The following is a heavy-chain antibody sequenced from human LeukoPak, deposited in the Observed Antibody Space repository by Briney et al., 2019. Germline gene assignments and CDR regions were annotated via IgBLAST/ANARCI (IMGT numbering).Heavy chain of an antibody. CDR2: VIPIFGTA. Sequence: ASVKVSCKASGGTFSSYAISWVRQAPGQGLEWMGGVIPIFGTANYAQKLQGRVTMTTDTSTSTAYMELRSLRSDDTAVYYCARDPQKMVYYYYGMDVWGQGTTVTVSS. J-gene: IGHJ6*02. D-gene: IGHD5-24*01. CDR3: ARDPQKMVYYYYGMDV. CDR1: GGTFSSYA. V-gene: IGHV1-69*05.